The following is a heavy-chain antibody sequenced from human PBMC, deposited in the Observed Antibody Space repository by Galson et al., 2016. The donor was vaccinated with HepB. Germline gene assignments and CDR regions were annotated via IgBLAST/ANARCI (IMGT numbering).Heavy chain of an antibody. CDR2: TFYRSKWFH. V-gene: IGHV6-1*01. J-gene: IGHJ5*02. CDR1: GDSVSSNRVA. CDR3: VREASTYTWFDP. Sequence: CAISGDSVSSNRVAWNRIRQSPSRGLEWLGRTFYRSKWFHEYSGSVKTRISITPDTAKNQFSLLLNSTTPEDSAVYFCVREASTYTWFDPWGQGTLVTVSS.